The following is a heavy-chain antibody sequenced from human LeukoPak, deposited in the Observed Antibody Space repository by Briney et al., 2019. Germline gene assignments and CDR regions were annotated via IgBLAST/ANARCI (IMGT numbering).Heavy chain of an antibody. D-gene: IGHD3-22*01. CDR2: INHSGST. CDR1: GGSFSGYY. CDR3: ARHTTYYYDSSGYYLFGNYFDY. J-gene: IGHJ4*02. V-gene: IGHV4-34*01. Sequence: SETLSLTCAVYGGSFSGYYWSWIRQPPGKGLEWIGEINHSGSTNYNPSLKSRVTISVDTSKNQFSLKLSSVTAADTAVYYCARHTTYYYDSSGYYLFGNYFDYWGQGTLVTVSS.